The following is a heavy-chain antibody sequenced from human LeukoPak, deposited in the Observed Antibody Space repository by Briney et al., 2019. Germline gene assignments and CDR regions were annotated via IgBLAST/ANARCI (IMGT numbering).Heavy chain of an antibody. CDR2: IKQDGSEK. V-gene: IGHV3-7*01. D-gene: IGHD3-22*01. CDR1: GFTFSSYW. Sequence: GGSLRLSCAAPGFTFSSYWMSWVRQAPGKGLEWVANIKQDGSEKYYVDSVKGRFTISRDNAKNSLYLQMNSLRAEDTAVYYCARVRYYYDSSGYATHYFDYWGQGTLVTVSS. CDR3: ARVRYYYDSSGYATHYFDY. J-gene: IGHJ4*02.